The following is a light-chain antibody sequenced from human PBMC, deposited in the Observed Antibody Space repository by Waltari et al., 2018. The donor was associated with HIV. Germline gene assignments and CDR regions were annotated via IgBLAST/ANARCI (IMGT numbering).Light chain of an antibody. CDR1: EDITNY. J-gene: IGKJ4*01. CDR3: QHSDKLPLT. CDR2: DAS. Sequence: DIQMTQSTYSLSASVGERVTITCQASEDITNYLNWYQPKPGKAPKVLIFDASNLGPGVPSMFSGRSSATDSSITISSLQPDVIVTYYCQHSDKLPLTFGRGTKVEIK. V-gene: IGKV1-33*01.